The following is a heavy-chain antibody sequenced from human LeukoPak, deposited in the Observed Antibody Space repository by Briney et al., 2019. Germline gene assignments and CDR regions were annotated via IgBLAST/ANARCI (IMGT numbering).Heavy chain of an antibody. J-gene: IGHJ4*02. CDR1: GFTFSSYA. Sequence: PGGSLRLSCAASGFTFSSYAMHRVRQAPGKGLEWVAVISYDGSNKYYADSVKGRFTISRDNSKNTLYLQMNSLRAEDTAVYYCARSTYYYDSSGFDYWGQGTLVTVSS. D-gene: IGHD3-22*01. CDR2: ISYDGSNK. V-gene: IGHV3-30-3*01. CDR3: ARSTYYYDSSGFDY.